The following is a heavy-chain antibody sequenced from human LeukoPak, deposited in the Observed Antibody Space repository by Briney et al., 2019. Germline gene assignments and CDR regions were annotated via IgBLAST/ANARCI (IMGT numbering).Heavy chain of an antibody. J-gene: IGHJ4*02. Sequence: SETLSLTCTVSGGSISSSSYFWGWIRQPPGKGLEWIGTIYYSGSTYYNPSLKSRVTISVDTSKSHFSLKLSSVTAADTAVYYCARLPTDSNYGFDYWGQGTLVTVSS. D-gene: IGHD4-11*01. CDR2: IYYSGST. CDR3: ARLPTDSNYGFDY. V-gene: IGHV4-39*02. CDR1: GGSISSSSYF.